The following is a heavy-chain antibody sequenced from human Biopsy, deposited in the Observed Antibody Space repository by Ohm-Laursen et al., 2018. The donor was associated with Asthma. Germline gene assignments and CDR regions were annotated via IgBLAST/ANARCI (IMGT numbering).Heavy chain of an antibody. V-gene: IGHV3-7*01. Sequence: GSLRLSCTASGFTFGDHCMSWVRQVPGQGLAWVANIKHDGSEKNHVDSLKGRFTISRDNAKNLLLLQMNSLRAEDTAVYYCARTFHFWSPYHAEHYQLWGQGTLVTVSS. D-gene: IGHD3-3*01. J-gene: IGHJ1*01. CDR2: IKHDGSEK. CDR3: ARTFHFWSPYHAEHYQL. CDR1: GFTFGDHC.